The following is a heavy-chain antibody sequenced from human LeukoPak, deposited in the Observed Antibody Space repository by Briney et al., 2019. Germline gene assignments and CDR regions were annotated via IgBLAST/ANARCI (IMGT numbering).Heavy chain of an antibody. CDR1: GYTFTNYW. Sequence: GESLETSCNGAGYTFTNYWIGLVRQMPGKGLEWMGIMHPRGSNTRYSPSLEGQVTIAVDNPISTAYLQWSSLKASDTAMYYCVRQEGSASWGYYGVDVWGQGTTVTVSS. CDR2: MHPRGSNT. J-gene: IGHJ6*02. V-gene: IGHV5-51*01. D-gene: IGHD2-2*01. CDR3: VRQEGSASWGYYGVDV.